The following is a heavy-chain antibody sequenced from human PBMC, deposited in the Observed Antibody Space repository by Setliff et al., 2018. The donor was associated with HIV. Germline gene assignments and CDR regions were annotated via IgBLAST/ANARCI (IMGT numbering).Heavy chain of an antibody. CDR1: GFTFSSYG. Sequence: PGGSLRLSCAASGFTFSSYGMHWVRQASGKGLEWVAVILYDGSNKYYADSVKGRLTISRDNLKKRVYLQMSSLRAEDTAVYYCASSGSGSYINWFGPWGQGTLVTVSS. CDR3: ASSGSGSYINWFGP. D-gene: IGHD3-10*01. CDR2: ILYDGSNK. J-gene: IGHJ5*02. V-gene: IGHV3-30*03.